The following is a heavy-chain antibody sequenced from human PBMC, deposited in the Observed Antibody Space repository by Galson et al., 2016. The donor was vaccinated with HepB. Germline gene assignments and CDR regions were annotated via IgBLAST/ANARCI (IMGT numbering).Heavy chain of an antibody. V-gene: IGHV3-30-3*01. D-gene: IGHD2-21*01. Sequence: SLRLSCAASGFIFSDYAMHWVRQAPGKGLEWVALISYDGSYKYYADSVKGRFTISRDNSMDTLYLQMNNLRAEDTAVYYCARDWDGATAYTCDYWGQGTLVTVSA. CDR2: ISYDGSYK. CDR1: GFIFSDYA. CDR3: ARDWDGATAYTCDY. J-gene: IGHJ4*02.